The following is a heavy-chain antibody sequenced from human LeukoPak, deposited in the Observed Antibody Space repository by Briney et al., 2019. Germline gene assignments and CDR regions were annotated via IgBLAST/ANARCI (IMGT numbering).Heavy chain of an antibody. CDR3: ARDGDINHGFGELYVGY. CDR2: INPNSGGT. CDR1: GYTFTGYY. V-gene: IGHV1-2*02. J-gene: IGHJ4*02. D-gene: IGHD3-10*01. Sequence: ASVKVSCKASGYTFTGYYMHWVRHAPGQGLEWMGWINPNSGGTNYAQKFQGRVTMTRDTSISTAYMELSRLRSDDTAVYYCARDGDINHGFGELYVGYWGRGTLVTVSS.